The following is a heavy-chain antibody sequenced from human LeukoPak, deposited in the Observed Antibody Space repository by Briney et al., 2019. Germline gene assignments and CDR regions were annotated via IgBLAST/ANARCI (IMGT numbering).Heavy chain of an antibody. D-gene: IGHD5-12*01. CDR1: GGTFSNNA. CDR3: ARGGTHWSGYDC. J-gene: IGHJ4*02. CDR2: ISAYNGNT. Sequence: ASLKVSCKGSGGTFSNNAISWVRQAPGQGLERVGWISAYNGNTNYTQKLQGRVTMTTDTSTSTAYMELRSLRADDTAVYYCARGGTHWSGYDCWGQGTLVTVSS. V-gene: IGHV1-18*01.